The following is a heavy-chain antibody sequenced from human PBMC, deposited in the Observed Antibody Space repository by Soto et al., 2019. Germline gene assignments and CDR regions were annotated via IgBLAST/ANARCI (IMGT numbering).Heavy chain of an antibody. V-gene: IGHV4-39*01. Sequence: QLQLQESGPGLVKPSETLSLTCTVSGGSISSSSYYWGWIRQPPGKGLEWIGSIYYSGSTYYNPSLKSRVTISVDTSKNQFSLKLSSVTAADTAVYYCASFSEGLLLSSPMDYWGQGTLVTVSS. CDR1: GGSISSSSYY. J-gene: IGHJ4*02. CDR2: IYYSGST. D-gene: IGHD3-22*01. CDR3: ASFSEGLLLSSPMDY.